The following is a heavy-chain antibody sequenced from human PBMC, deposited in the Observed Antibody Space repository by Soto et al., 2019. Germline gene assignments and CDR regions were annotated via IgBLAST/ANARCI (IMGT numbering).Heavy chain of an antibody. J-gene: IGHJ6*02. CDR3: ARVFVYYDTGEGSYYYYGMDV. Sequence: PGGSLRLSCAASGFTFSSYSMNWVRQAPGKGLEWVSSISSSSSYIYYADSVKGRFTISRDNAKNSLYLQMNSLRAEDTAVYYCARVFVYYDTGEGSYYYYGMDVWGQGTTVTVSS. CDR2: ISSSSSYI. D-gene: IGHD3-22*01. CDR1: GFTFSSYS. V-gene: IGHV3-21*01.